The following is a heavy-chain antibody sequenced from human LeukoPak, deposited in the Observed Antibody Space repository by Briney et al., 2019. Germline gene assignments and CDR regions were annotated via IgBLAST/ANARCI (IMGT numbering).Heavy chain of an antibody. Sequence: PGGSLRLSCAASGFTFSSFGMGWVRQAPGKGLEWVANIKQDGSEKYYLESVKGRFTISRDNAKNSVFLQMNSLRVEDTAVYYCATTPEYWGQGTLVTVSS. CDR3: ATTPEY. V-gene: IGHV3-7*01. CDR2: IKQDGSEK. J-gene: IGHJ4*02. CDR1: GFTFSSFG.